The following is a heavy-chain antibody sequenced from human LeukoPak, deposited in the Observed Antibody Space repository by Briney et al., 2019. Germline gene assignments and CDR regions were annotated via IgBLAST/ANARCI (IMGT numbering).Heavy chain of an antibody. CDR2: IYRSGTT. V-gene: IGHV4-4*02. CDR3: ASLRERSYYARGFDY. D-gene: IGHD1-26*01. CDR1: GGSISSTNW. J-gene: IGHJ4*02. Sequence: SGTLSLTCAVSGGSISSTNWWSWVRQPPGKGLEWIGEIYRSGTTNYKPSLKSRVTISLDKSRNHFSLKLTSVTAADTAVYYCASLRERSYYARGFDYWGQGTLVTVSS.